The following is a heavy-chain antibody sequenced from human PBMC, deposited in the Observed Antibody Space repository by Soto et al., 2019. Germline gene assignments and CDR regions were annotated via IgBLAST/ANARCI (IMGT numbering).Heavy chain of an antibody. D-gene: IGHD3-22*01. Sequence: GGSLRLSGAAWGFSFISYTMNWVRQAPGKGLEWVSSINNNSGRKYYADSVKGRFTISRDNSKNTLFLQMNSLKAEDTAVYFCAKDGDYEYFDYWGQGTQVTFSS. J-gene: IGHJ4*02. CDR3: AKDGDYEYFDY. CDR1: GFSFISYT. V-gene: IGHV3-23*01. CDR2: INNNSGRK.